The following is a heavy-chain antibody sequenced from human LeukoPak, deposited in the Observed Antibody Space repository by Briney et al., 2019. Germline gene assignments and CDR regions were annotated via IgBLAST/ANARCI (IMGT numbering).Heavy chain of an antibody. V-gene: IGHV3-23*01. J-gene: IGHJ4*02. Sequence: GGSLRLSCAASGFTFSDFPMIWVRQAPGKGLEWVSTIFPSSVEIHYADSVKGRFIISRDNSRSTLSLQMDSLRAEDTATYYCATYRQIQVPFEFWGQGTLVTVSS. CDR1: GFTFSDFP. CDR2: IFPSSVEI. D-gene: IGHD5-18*01. CDR3: ATYRQIQVPFEF.